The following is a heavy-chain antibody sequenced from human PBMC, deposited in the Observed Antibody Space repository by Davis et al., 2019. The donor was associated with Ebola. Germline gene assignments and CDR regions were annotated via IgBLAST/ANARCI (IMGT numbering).Heavy chain of an antibody. CDR1: GGTLSSYA. CDR2: ISAYNGNT. CDR3: ARARTWGSGWSYYYYGMDV. J-gene: IGHJ6*02. V-gene: IGHV1-18*01. Sequence: ASVKVSCKASGGTLSSYAISWVRQAPGQGLEWMGWISAYNGNTNYAQKLQGRVTMTTDTSTSTAYMELRSLRSDDTAVYYCARARTWGSGWSYYYYGMDVWGQGTTVTVSS. D-gene: IGHD6-19*01.